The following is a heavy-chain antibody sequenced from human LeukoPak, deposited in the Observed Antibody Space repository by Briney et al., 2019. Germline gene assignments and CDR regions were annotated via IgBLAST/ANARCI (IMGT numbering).Heavy chain of an antibody. D-gene: IGHD3-22*01. V-gene: IGHV3-48*02. CDR3: AREDYDSSGYYYAFDH. CDR2: ISSSSSTI. J-gene: IGHJ4*02. CDR1: GFTFSSYS. Sequence: PGGSLRLSCAASGFTFSSYSMNWVRQAPGKGLEWVSYISSSSSTIYYADSVRGRITLSRDNVKNSLYLQMNSLRDDDTAVYYCAREDYDSSGYYYAFDHWGQGILVTVSS.